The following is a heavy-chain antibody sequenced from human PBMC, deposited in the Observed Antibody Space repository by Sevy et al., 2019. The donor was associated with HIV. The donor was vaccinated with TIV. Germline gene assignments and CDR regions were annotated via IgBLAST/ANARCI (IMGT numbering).Heavy chain of an antibody. V-gene: IGHV4-39*01. CDR1: GGSISSSSYY. D-gene: IGHD3-10*02. CDR3: ATTDVRGDNWFDP. J-gene: IGHJ5*02. Sequence: SETLSLTCTVSGGSISSSSYYWGWIRQPPGKGLEWIGSIYYSGSTYYNPSLKSRVTISVDTSKNQFSLKLSSVTAAETAVYYGATTDVRGDNWFDPWGQGTLVTVSS. CDR2: IYYSGST.